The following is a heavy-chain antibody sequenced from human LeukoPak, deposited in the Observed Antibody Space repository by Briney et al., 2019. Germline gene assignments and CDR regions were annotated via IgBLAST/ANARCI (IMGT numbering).Heavy chain of an antibody. D-gene: IGHD6-13*01. V-gene: IGHV4-30-2*01. J-gene: IGHJ5*02. Sequence: SQTLSLTCADSGGSISSGGYSWSWIRQPPGKGLEWIGYIYHSGSTYYNPSLKSRVTISVDRSKNQFSLKLSSVTAADTAVYYCARAAAGKWGYNWFDPWGQGTLVTVSS. CDR1: GGSISSGGYS. CDR3: ARAAAGKWGYNWFDP. CDR2: IYHSGST.